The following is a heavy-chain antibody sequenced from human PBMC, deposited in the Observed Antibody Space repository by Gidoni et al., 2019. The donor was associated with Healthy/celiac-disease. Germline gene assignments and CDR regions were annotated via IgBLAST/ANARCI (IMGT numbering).Heavy chain of an antibody. V-gene: IGHV3-30-3*01. CDR1: GFTFSSYA. J-gene: IGHJ3*02. Sequence: QVQLVESGGGVVQPGGSLGLSCAASGFTFSSYAMHWVRQAPGQGLEWVAVISSDGSNKYYADSVKGRFTLSRDNSTNTLYLQMNSLRAEDTAVYYCARDPGALSCSGGSCTDDAFDIWGQGTMVTVSS. CDR2: ISSDGSNK. CDR3: ARDPGALSCSGGSCTDDAFDI. D-gene: IGHD2-15*01.